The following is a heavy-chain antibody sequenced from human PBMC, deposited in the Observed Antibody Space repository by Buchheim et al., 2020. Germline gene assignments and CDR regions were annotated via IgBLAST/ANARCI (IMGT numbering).Heavy chain of an antibody. CDR2: IWYDGSNK. V-gene: IGHV3-33*01. J-gene: IGHJ6*02. CDR1: GFTFSSYG. Sequence: QVQLVESGGGVVQPGRSLRLSCAASGFTFSSYGMHWVRQAPGKGLEWVAVIWYDGSNKYYADSVKGRFTISRDNSKNTLYLQMNSLRAEDTAVYYCARDRNVGYDSSGYYDLLYYYGMDVWGQGTT. D-gene: IGHD3-22*01. CDR3: ARDRNVGYDSSGYYDLLYYYGMDV.